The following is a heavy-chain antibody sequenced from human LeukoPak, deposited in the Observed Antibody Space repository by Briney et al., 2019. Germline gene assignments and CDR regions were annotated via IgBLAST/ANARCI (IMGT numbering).Heavy chain of an antibody. D-gene: IGHD5-12*01. CDR1: GYTFTSDY. V-gene: IGHV1-46*01. Sequence: GASVKDSCKASGYTFTSDYLHWVRRAPGQGLEWMGIINPRGGSTSYAQKFQGRVTMTKDTSTSTFYMELSSLRSEDTALYFCARARGYSGYHPIDYWGQGTLVTVSS. J-gene: IGHJ4*02. CDR3: ARARGYSGYHPIDY. CDR2: INPRGGST.